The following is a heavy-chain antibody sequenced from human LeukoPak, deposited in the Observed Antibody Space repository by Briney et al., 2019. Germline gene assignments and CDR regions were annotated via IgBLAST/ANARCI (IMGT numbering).Heavy chain of an antibody. Sequence: SETLSLTCTVSGGSISSSSYYWGWIRQPPGKGLEWIGEINHSGSTNYNPSLKSRVTISVDTSKNQFSLKLSSVTAADTAVYYCARGQRWLDPRRKGLKQRYFDYWGQGTLVTVSS. D-gene: IGHD3-22*01. V-gene: IGHV4-39*07. CDR2: INHSGST. CDR3: ARGQRWLDPRRKGLKQRYFDY. J-gene: IGHJ4*02. CDR1: GGSISSSSYY.